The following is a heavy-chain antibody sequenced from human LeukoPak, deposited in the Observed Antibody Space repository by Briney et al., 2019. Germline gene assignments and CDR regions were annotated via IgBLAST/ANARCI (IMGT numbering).Heavy chain of an antibody. CDR3: ARCGPGSTSCYNKGNIGMDV. Sequence: ASVKVSCKSSGYTFTSYAMHWVRQAPGQKLEWMGWINAGNGDTKYSQKFQGRVTIARDTSASTACMELSSLRSEDTAVYYCARCGPGSTSCYNKGNIGMDVWGKGTTVTVSS. D-gene: IGHD2-2*02. V-gene: IGHV1-3*01. CDR2: INAGNGDT. CDR1: GYTFTSYA. J-gene: IGHJ6*04.